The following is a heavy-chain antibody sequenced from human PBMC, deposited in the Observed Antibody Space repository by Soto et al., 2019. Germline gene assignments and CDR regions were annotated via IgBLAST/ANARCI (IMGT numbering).Heavy chain of an antibody. Sequence: GGSLRLSCAASGFTFDDYAMHWVRQAPGKGLEWVSGISWNSGNIGYADSVKGRFTISRDNAKNSLYPQMNSLRAEDTALYYCAKDMGSSTGYDFDFDYWGQGTLVTVSS. CDR1: GFTFDDYA. J-gene: IGHJ4*02. CDR3: AKDMGSSTGYDFDFDY. D-gene: IGHD5-12*01. CDR2: ISWNSGNI. V-gene: IGHV3-9*01.